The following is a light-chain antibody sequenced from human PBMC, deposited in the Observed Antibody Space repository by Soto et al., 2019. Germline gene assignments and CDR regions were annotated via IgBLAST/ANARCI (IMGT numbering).Light chain of an antibody. Sequence: QSALTDPAAVSFSPGQSITISCTGTSSDVGGYNYVSWYQQHPGKAPKLVIYEVTKRPSGVSNRFSGSKSGNTASLTISGLQAEDETDYYCSSYTSTTHVVFGGGTKVTGL. CDR2: EVT. V-gene: IGLV2-14*01. CDR1: SSDVGGYNY. J-gene: IGLJ2*01. CDR3: SSYTSTTHVV.